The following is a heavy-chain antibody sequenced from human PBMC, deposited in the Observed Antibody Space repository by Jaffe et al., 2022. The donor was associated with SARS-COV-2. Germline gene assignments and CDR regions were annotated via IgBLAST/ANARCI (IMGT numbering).Heavy chain of an antibody. CDR3: ARDLTALGYYYYGMDV. Sequence: QVQLVESGGGVVQPGRSLRLSCAASGFTFSSYGMHWVRQAPGKGLEWVAVIWYDGSNKYYADSVKGRFTISRDNSKNTLYLQMNSLRAEDTAVYYCARDLTALGYYYYGMDVWGQGTTVTVSS. CDR2: IWYDGSNK. J-gene: IGHJ6*02. CDR1: GFTFSSYG. V-gene: IGHV3-33*01.